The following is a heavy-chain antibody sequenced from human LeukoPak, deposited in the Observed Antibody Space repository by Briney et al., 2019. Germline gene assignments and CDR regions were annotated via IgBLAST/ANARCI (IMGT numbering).Heavy chain of an antibody. CDR3: ARAKPKNMVRGLIMRRESRYYFDY. J-gene: IGHJ4*02. Sequence: PGGSLRLSCAASGFSFSNYAMSWVRQAPGKGLEWVSAVSGSGGSTYYTDSVKGRFTISRDNSKSTLYIQMNSLRAEDTAVYYCARAKPKNMVRGLIMRRESRYYFDYWGQGTLVTVSS. CDR1: GFSFSNYA. V-gene: IGHV3-23*01. D-gene: IGHD3-10*01. CDR2: VSGSGGST.